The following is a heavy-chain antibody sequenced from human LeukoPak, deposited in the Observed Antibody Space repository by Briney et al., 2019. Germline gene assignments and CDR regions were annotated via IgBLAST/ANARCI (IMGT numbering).Heavy chain of an antibody. J-gene: IGHJ5*02. CDR3: ARAWDYVYNWFDP. D-gene: IGHD3-16*01. CDR2: IYYSGST. Sequence: PSQTLSLTCTVSGGSISSGDYYWSWMRQPPGKGLEWIGYIYYSGSTYYNPSLKSRVTISVDTSKNQFSLKLSSVTAADTAVYYCARAWDYVYNWFDPWGQGTLVTVSS. CDR1: GGSISSGDYY. V-gene: IGHV4-30-4*01.